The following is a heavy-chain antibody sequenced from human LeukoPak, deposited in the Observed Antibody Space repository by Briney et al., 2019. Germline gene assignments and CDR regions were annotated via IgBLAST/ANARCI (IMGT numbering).Heavy chain of an antibody. CDR2: ISSNGGKT. D-gene: IGHD6-19*01. J-gene: IGHJ5*02. Sequence: PGGSLRLSCAASGFTFSSYDMHWVRQAPGKGLEYVPTISSNGGKTNYANSVKGRFTISRDNSKNTLYLQMGSLRADDVAVYYCARAKAVAGTGGDNWFDPWGQGTLVTVSS. V-gene: IGHV3-64*01. CDR3: ARAKAVAGTGGDNWFDP. CDR1: GFTFSSYD.